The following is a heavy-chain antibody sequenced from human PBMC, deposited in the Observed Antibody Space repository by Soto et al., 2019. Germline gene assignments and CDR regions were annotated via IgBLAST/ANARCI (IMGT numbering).Heavy chain of an antibody. CDR2: VSTYNDNT. D-gene: IGHD2-21*02. Sequence: ASVKVSCKASGYTFTRYGISWVRQAPGQGLEWMGWVSTYNDNTDYAQKLQGRVTMTTDTSTTTAYMELRSLRSDDTAIYYCARNKERTANSCFPDYWGQGTLVTVSS. J-gene: IGHJ4*02. CDR1: GYTFTRYG. CDR3: ARNKERTANSCFPDY. V-gene: IGHV1-18*01.